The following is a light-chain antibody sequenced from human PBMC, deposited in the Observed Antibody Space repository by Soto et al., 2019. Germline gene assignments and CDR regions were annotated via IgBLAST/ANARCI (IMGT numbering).Light chain of an antibody. J-gene: IGKJ1*01. CDR3: QQYGSSIQT. CDR1: QSVGSNY. CDR2: GAS. Sequence: EIVLTQFPGTLALSAGGRATVSCSASQSVGSNYLAWYQQRPGQPPNLLIFGASHRAPDIPDRFSGSGSGTDFTLTISRLEPEDFAVYYCQQYGSSIQTFGQGTKVDNK. V-gene: IGKV3-20*01.